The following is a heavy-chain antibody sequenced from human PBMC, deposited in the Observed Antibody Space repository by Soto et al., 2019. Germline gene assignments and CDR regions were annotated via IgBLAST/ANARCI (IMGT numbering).Heavy chain of an antibody. CDR2: IIPIFGTA. CDR3: ARVETYYYDSSGYSYDAFDI. CDR1: GGTFSSYA. Sequence: QVQLVQSGAEVKKPGSSVKVSCKASGGTFSSYAISWVRQAPGQGLEWMGGIIPIFGTANYAQKFQGRVTITADESTSTAYMELSSLRSEDTAVYYCARVETYYYDSSGYSYDAFDICGQGTMVTVSS. D-gene: IGHD3-22*01. V-gene: IGHV1-69*01. J-gene: IGHJ3*02.